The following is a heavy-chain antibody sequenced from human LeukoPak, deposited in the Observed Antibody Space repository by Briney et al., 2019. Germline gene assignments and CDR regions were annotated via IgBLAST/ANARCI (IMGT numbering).Heavy chain of an antibody. D-gene: IGHD4-17*01. J-gene: IGHJ5*02. V-gene: IGHV4-4*09. Sequence: SETLSLTCTVSGGSISSYYWSWIRQPPGKGLEWIGYIYTSGSTNYNPSLKSRVTISVDTSKNQFSLKLSSVTAADTAVYYCARLLGDYPWFDLWGQGTLVTVSS. CDR2: IYTSGST. CDR3: ARLLGDYPWFDL. CDR1: GGSISSYY.